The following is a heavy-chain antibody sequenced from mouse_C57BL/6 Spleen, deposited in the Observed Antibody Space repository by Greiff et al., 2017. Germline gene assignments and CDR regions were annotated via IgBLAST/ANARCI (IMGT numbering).Heavy chain of an antibody. D-gene: IGHD2-2*01. Sequence: QVQLQQPGAELVRPGSSVKLSCKASGYTFTSYWMDWVKQRPGQGLEWIGNIYPSDSETHYNQKFKDKATLTVDKSSSTAYMKLSSLTSEDSAVYYCERGYGYILFAYWGQGTLVTVSA. CDR2: IYPSDSET. J-gene: IGHJ3*01. CDR3: ERGYGYILFAY. CDR1: GYTFTSYW. V-gene: IGHV1-61*01.